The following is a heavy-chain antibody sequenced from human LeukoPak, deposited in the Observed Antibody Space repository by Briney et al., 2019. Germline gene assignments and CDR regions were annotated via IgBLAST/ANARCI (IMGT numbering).Heavy chain of an antibody. V-gene: IGHV1-2*02. Sequence: EASVKVSCKASGYTLTGYYMHWVRQAPGQGLEWMGWINPNSGGTNYAQKFQGRVTMTRDTSISTAYMELSRLRSDDTAVYYCARVRMVRGVIDAFDIWGQGTMVTVSS. CDR3: ARVRMVRGVIDAFDI. CDR1: GYTLTGYY. CDR2: INPNSGGT. J-gene: IGHJ3*02. D-gene: IGHD3-10*01.